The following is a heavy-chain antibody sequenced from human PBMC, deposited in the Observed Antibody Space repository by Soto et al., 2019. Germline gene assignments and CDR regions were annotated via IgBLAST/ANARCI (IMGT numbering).Heavy chain of an antibody. V-gene: IGHV3-74*03. Sequence: EVQLVESGGGLVQPGGSLRLSCAASGFRFSNYWMHWVRQVPGKGLVWVARVNSDGITTYADFVKGRFTISRDNAKNTLDLQMNSLRAEDTALYYCAKDRGYSYGPHYYYYGMDVWGQGTTVTVSS. D-gene: IGHD5-18*01. J-gene: IGHJ6*02. CDR2: VNSDGIT. CDR3: AKDRGYSYGPHYYYYGMDV. CDR1: GFRFSNYW.